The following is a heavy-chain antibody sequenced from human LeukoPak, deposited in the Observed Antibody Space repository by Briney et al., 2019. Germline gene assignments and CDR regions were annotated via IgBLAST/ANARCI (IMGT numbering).Heavy chain of an antibody. CDR2: IKQDGSEK. J-gene: IGHJ6*03. Sequence: GGSLRLSCAASGFIFSSYWMTWVRQAPGKGLEWVANIKQDGSEKYYVDSVKGRFTISRDNAKKSLYLQMNSLRVEDTAVYYCVGGSHMDVWGKGTTVTV. CDR1: GFIFSSYW. D-gene: IGHD3-16*01. CDR3: VGGSHMDV. V-gene: IGHV3-7*01.